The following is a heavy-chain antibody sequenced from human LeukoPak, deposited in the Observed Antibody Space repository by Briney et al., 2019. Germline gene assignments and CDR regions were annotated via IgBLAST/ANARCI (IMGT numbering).Heavy chain of an antibody. D-gene: IGHD2-15*01. CDR3: ARAPVAAAPPYFDY. CDR1: GFTVSSNY. V-gene: IGHV3-53*01. Sequence: SGGSLRRSYAPSGFTVSSNYMSWVRQAPGKGLEWVSVIYSGGYTYYAGSVKGRFTISRDNSKNTLYLQMNSLTAEDTAVYYCARAPVAAAPPYFDYWGQGTLVTVSS. J-gene: IGHJ4*02. CDR2: IYSGGYT.